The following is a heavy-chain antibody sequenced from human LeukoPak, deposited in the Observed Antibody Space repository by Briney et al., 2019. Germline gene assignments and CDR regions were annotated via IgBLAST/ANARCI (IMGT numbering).Heavy chain of an antibody. CDR1: GGTFSSYA. V-gene: IGHV1-69*13. CDR2: IIPIFGTA. J-gene: IGHJ4*02. Sequence: SVKVSSKASGGTFSSYAISWVRQAPGQGLEWMGGIIPIFGTANYAQKFQGRVTITADESTSTGYMELSSLRSEDTAVYYCASKRGYSYGLDYWGQGTLVTVSS. D-gene: IGHD5-18*01. CDR3: ASKRGYSYGLDY.